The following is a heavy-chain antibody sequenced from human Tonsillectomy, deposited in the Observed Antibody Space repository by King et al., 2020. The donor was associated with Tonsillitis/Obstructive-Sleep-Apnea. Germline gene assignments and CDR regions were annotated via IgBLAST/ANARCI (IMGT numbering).Heavy chain of an antibody. CDR3: ARDRSNWNYDAFDI. V-gene: IGHV3-21*01. CDR1: GFTFSSYS. D-gene: IGHD1-7*01. Sequence: QLVQSGGGLVKPGGSLRLSCAASGFTFSSYSMNWVRQAPGGGLELVSSITSSSRYIYYADLLKGRFTISRDNAKNSLYLQMNSLRAEDTAVYYCARDRSNWNYDAFDIWGQGTMVTVSS. J-gene: IGHJ3*02. CDR2: ITSSSRYI.